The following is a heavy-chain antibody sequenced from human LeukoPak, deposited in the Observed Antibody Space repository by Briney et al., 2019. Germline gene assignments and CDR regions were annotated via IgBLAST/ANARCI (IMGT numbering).Heavy chain of an antibody. V-gene: IGHV3-23*01. D-gene: IGHD5-18*01. Sequence: GGSLRLSCVASGITFSNYAVSWVRQAPEKGLDWVSVISGSAHKIRYADSVKGRFTISRDNSENIVYLQMNNLRAEDAAVYYCAGRVTGYSSGYVYWGQGTLVTVSS. J-gene: IGHJ4*02. CDR2: ISGSAHKI. CDR1: GITFSNYA. CDR3: AGRVTGYSSGYVY.